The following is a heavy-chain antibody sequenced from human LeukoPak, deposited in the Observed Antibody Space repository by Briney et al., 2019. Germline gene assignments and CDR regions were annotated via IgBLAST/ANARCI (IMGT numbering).Heavy chain of an antibody. Sequence: GGSLRLSCAASGFTFSSYVMSWVRQAPGKGLEWVSDIRGSGGSTFYADSVKGRFTISRDNSKNTLYLQMNSLRAEDTAVYYCAKVASRRGYSYGYYYYGMDVWGQGTTVTVSS. J-gene: IGHJ6*02. D-gene: IGHD5-18*01. CDR1: GFTFSSYV. V-gene: IGHV3-23*01. CDR2: IRGSGGST. CDR3: AKVASRRGYSYGYYYYGMDV.